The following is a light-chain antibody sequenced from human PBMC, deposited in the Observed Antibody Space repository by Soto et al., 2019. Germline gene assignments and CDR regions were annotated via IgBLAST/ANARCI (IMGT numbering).Light chain of an antibody. J-gene: IGLJ1*01. Sequence: QAVVTQPPSVSAAPGQKVTISCSASNSNIENNYVSWYQHRPGTAPKLLIYDNNKRPSGIPDRFTGSKSATSATLDITGLQTGDEADYYCGTWNDNPYVFGTGTKLTVL. CDR1: NSNIENNY. V-gene: IGLV1-51*01. CDR3: GTWNDNPYV. CDR2: DNN.